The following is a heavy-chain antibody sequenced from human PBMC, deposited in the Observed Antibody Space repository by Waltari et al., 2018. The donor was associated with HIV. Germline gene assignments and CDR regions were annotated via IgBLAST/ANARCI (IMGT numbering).Heavy chain of an antibody. CDR3: ARSSRYYYDSSGYSLDY. CDR1: GYTFTGYY. CDR2: INPNSGGT. Sequence: QVQLVQSGAEVKKPGASVKVSCKASGYTFTGYYMHWVRQAPGQGLEWMGWINPNSGGTNYAQKFQGRVTMTRDTSISTAYMELSRLRSDDTAVYYCARSSRYYYDSSGYSLDYWGQGTLVTVSP. J-gene: IGHJ4*02. V-gene: IGHV1-2*02. D-gene: IGHD3-22*01.